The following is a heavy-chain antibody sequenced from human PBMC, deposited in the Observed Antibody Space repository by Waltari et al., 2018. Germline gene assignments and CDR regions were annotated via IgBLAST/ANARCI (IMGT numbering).Heavy chain of an antibody. Sequence: QVQLQESGPGLVKPSETLSLTCVVSGDSISDSYYWHWIRQPPGKGLEWIGYIYGKNTNTYYNPSHKRQVTISKDTTKNQFCRKLTSVTAAETAVYYCARSSPSLITVVVVISDAFDFWGQGLRVTVSP. J-gene: IGHJ3*01. CDR1: GDSISDSYY. CDR2: IYGKNTNT. D-gene: IGHD3-22*01. CDR3: ARSSPSLITVVVVISDAFDF. V-gene: IGHV4-38-2*01.